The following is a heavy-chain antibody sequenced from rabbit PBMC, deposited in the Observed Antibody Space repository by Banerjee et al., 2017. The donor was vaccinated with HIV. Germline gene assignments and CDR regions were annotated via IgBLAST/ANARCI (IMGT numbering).Heavy chain of an antibody. CDR1: GFSFSSNYY. J-gene: IGHJ4*01. D-gene: IGHD4-1*01. Sequence: QEQLVESGGDLVQPGASLTLTCTASGFSFSSNYYMCWVRQAPGKGLEWIGCIYTGSGSTYYASWAKGRFTISKTSSTTVTLQMTSLTAADTATYFCARSGVSGSNLWGQGTLVTVS. CDR3: ARSGVSGSNL. V-gene: IGHV1S45*01. CDR2: IYTGSGST.